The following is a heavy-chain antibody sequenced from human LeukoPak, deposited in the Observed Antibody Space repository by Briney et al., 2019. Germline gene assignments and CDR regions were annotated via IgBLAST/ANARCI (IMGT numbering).Heavy chain of an antibody. CDR1: GFTFSRYW. CDR3: ARDLLAVASTGIGFDY. V-gene: IGHV3-7*01. J-gene: IGHJ4*02. D-gene: IGHD6-19*01. Sequence: PGGSLRLSCVASGFTFSRYWMSWVRQAPGKGLECVANMKQDGSEKYYVDSVKGRFTISRDNAKNSLYLQMNSLRAEDTAVYYCARDLLAVASTGIGFDYWGQGTLVTVSS. CDR2: MKQDGSEK.